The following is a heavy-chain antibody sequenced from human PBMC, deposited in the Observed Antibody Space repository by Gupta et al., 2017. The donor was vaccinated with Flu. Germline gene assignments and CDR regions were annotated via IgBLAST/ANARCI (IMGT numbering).Heavy chain of an antibody. J-gene: IGHJ4*02. V-gene: IGHV1-18*01. CDR2: ISAYNGNT. Sequence: RQAPGQGLEWMGWISAYNGNTNYAQKLQGRVTMTTDTSTSTAYMELRSLRSDDTAVYYCARVGGSGSYSFGYWGQGTLVTVSS. CDR3: ARVGGSGSYSFGY. D-gene: IGHD3-10*01.